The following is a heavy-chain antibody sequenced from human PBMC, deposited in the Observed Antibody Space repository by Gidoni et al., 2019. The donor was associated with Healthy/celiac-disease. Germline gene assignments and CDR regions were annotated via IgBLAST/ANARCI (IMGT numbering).Heavy chain of an antibody. J-gene: IGHJ4*02. Sequence: EVQLLESGGSLVQPGGSLRLSCAASGFTFSSYAMSWVRQAPGKGLEWVSAISGSGGSTYYADSVKGRFTISRDNSKNTLYLQMNSLRAEDTAVYYCAKAPEYSSSSYKWYFDYWGQGTLVTVSS. CDR2: ISGSGGST. CDR1: GFTFSSYA. D-gene: IGHD6-6*01. CDR3: AKAPEYSSSSYKWYFDY. V-gene: IGHV3-23*01.